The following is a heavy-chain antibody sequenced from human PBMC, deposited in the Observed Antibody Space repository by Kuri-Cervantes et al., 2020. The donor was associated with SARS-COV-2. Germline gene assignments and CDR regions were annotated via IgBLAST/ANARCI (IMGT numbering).Heavy chain of an antibody. CDR1: GFLFGAFG. CDR2: TSSSSSTI. J-gene: IGHJ3*02. CDR3: ATRGWYYAFDI. V-gene: IGHV3-48*01. Sequence: GGSLRLSCAASGFLFGAFGMHWVRQAPGKGLEWVSYTSSSSSTIYYADSVKGRFTISRDNAKNSLYLQMNSLRAEDTAVYYCATRGWYYAFDIWGQGTMVTVSS. D-gene: IGHD2-15*01.